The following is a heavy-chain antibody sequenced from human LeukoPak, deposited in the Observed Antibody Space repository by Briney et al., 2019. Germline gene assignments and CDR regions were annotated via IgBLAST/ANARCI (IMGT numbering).Heavy chain of an antibody. D-gene: IGHD6-6*01. V-gene: IGHV1-24*01. Sequence: ASVKVSCKVSGYTLTELSMHWVRQAPGKGLEWMGGFDPEDGETIYAQKFQGRVTMTEDTSTDTAYMELSSLRSEDTAVYYCARGQRQLVPYYYYYYMDVWGKGTTVTVSS. CDR2: FDPEDGET. CDR3: ARGQRQLVPYYYYYYMDV. J-gene: IGHJ6*03. CDR1: GYTLTELS.